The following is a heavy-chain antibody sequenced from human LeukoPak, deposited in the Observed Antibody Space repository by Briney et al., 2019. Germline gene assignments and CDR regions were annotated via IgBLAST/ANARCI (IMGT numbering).Heavy chain of an antibody. D-gene: IGHD3-3*01. J-gene: IGHJ4*02. CDR1: GFTFSSYS. V-gene: IGHV3-21*01. CDR2: ISSSSSYI. Sequence: PGGSLRLSCAASGFTFSSYSMNWVRQAPGKGLEWVSSISSSSSYICYADSVKGRFTISRDNAKNSLYLQMNSLRAEDTAVYYCARGVVNYDFWSGTPDYWGQGTLVTVSS. CDR3: ARGVVNYDFWSGTPDY.